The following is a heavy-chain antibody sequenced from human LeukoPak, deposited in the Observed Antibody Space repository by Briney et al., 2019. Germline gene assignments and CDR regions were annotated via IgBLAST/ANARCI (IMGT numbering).Heavy chain of an antibody. V-gene: IGHV3-66*02. CDR1: GFTVSTNF. Sequence: KPGGSLRLSCAASGFTVSTNFMTWVRQAPGKGLEWVSVIYTDGSTYYADSMKGRFTISRDNSQNTLYLQMNSLRAEDTAVYYCAGLPAYWGQGTLVTVSS. CDR3: AGLPAY. CDR2: IYTDGST. J-gene: IGHJ4*02.